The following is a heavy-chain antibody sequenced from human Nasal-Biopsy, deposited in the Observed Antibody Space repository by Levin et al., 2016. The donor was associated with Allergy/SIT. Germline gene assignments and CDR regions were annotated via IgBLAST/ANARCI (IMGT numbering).Heavy chain of an antibody. V-gene: IGHV3-7*03. CDR3: AREDYSTTAYFDY. D-gene: IGHD4-11*01. CDR1: GFTFSNYW. Sequence: GGSLRLSCAASGFTFSNYWMTWVRQAPGKGLEWVANIKQYGSDKYYVDSVKGRFTISRDNAKNSLFLQMNSLRAEDTAVYYCAREDYSTTAYFDYWGQGTLVTVSS. CDR2: IKQYGSDK. J-gene: IGHJ4*02.